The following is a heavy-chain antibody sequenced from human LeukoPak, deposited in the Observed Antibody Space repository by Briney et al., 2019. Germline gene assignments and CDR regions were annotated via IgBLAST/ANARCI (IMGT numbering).Heavy chain of an antibody. J-gene: IGHJ4*02. D-gene: IGHD6-6*01. CDR3: ARDLSLADPGGFDY. CDR1: GFTFSTYW. V-gene: IGHV3-74*01. CDR2: INGDESST. Sequence: PGGSLRLSCAASGFTFSTYWMHWVRQAPGKGLVWVSRINGDESSTNYADFVKGRFTISRDNAKKTLYLQMNSLRAEDTAVYYCARDLSLADPGGFDYWGQGALVTVSS.